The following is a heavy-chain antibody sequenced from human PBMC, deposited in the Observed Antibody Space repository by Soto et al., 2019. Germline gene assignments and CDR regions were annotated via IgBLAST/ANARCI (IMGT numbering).Heavy chain of an antibody. CDR3: VRDGSKTLRDCFDP. Sequence: SETLSLTCSVSGGSMSKFYWSWVRKTAGKGLEWMGRVYATGTSDYNPSLRSRIAMSVDISKKTFSLRLRSVTAADTGVYYCVRDGSKTLRDCFDPWGQGILVTVSS. V-gene: IGHV4-4*07. CDR2: VYATGTS. J-gene: IGHJ5*02. D-gene: IGHD4-17*01. CDR1: GGSMSKFY.